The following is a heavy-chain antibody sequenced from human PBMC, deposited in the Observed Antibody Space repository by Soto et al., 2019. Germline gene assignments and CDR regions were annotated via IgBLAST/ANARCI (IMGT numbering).Heavy chain of an antibody. CDR3: ARQFGGSSSYYCYYMDV. Sequence: GESLKISCKGSGYSFTSYWIGWVRQMPGKGLEWMGIIYPGDSDTRYSPSFQGQVTISADKSISTAYLQWSSLKASDTAMYYCARQFGGSSSYYCYYMDVWGKGTTVTVSS. V-gene: IGHV5-51*01. D-gene: IGHD2-2*01. CDR1: GYSFTSYW. CDR2: IYPGDSDT. J-gene: IGHJ6*03.